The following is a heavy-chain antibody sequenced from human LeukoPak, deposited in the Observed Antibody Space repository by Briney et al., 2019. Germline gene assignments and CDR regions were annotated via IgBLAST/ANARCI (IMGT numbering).Heavy chain of an antibody. CDR2: ISGSGGST. D-gene: IGHD6-13*01. CDR1: GFXFSSYA. Sequence: GGSLRLSCAASGFXFSSYAIGWVRQAPGKGLEWVSAISGSGGSTYYADSVKGRFTISRDNSKNTLYLQMNSLRAEDTAVYYCAKVYSSSWSEFDYWGQGTLVTVTS. J-gene: IGHJ4*02. CDR3: AKVYSSSWSEFDY. V-gene: IGHV3-23*01.